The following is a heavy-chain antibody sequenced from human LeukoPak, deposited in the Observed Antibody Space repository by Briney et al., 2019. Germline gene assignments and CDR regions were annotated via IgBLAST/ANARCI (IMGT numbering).Heavy chain of an antibody. CDR3: ARRDGGANYWYFDV. D-gene: IGHD2-15*01. V-gene: IGHV5-51*01. Sequence: GESLKISCKGSGYTFTNYWIGWVRQMPGEGLEWMGIIFPGDFDTRYSPSFEGQVTISADKSITTAYLQWSSLKASDTAMYYCARRDGGANYWYFDVWGRGTLVTVSS. J-gene: IGHJ2*01. CDR2: IFPGDFDT. CDR1: GYTFTNYW.